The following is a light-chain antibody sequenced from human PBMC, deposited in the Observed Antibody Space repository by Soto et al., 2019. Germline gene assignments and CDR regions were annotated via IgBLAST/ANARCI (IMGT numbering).Light chain of an antibody. Sequence: QSALTQPASVSESPGQSITISCTGTSSDIGTYNYVSWYQQHPGKAPKLVIFEVSHRPSGVSHRFSGSKSGKTASLTISGLQAEDEGDYFCSSYTSNTTVVFGGGTQLTVL. CDR3: SSYTSNTTVV. V-gene: IGLV2-14*01. CDR1: SSDIGTYNY. J-gene: IGLJ3*02. CDR2: EVS.